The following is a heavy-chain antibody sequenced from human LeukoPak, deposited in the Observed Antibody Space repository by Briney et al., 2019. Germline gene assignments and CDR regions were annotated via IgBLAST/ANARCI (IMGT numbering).Heavy chain of an antibody. CDR3: ARALPHRRLMDTTMNQHWFDP. CDR2: INPSGGNT. J-gene: IGHJ5*02. D-gene: IGHD5-18*01. CDR1: GYTFTSYC. V-gene: IGHV1-46*01. Sequence: ASVKVSCKASGYTFTSYCMHWVRQAPGQGLEWMGIINPSGGNTNYAQKFQGRVTMTRDMSTSTVYMDLSSLRSEDTAMYYCARALPHRRLMDTTMNQHWFDPWGQGTLVTVSS.